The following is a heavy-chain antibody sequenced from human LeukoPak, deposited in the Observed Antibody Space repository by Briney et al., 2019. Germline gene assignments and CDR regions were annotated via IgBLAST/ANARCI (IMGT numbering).Heavy chain of an antibody. V-gene: IGHV3-30*02. CDR2: IRYDGSDK. Sequence: GGSLRLSCAASGFTFSSYEMNWVRQAPGKGLEWVAFIRYDGSDKSYADSVKGRFTISRDNSENTLYLQINSPRVEDTAVYYCAKDTPTTGYHLDSWGQGTLVTVSS. J-gene: IGHJ4*02. CDR1: GFTFSSYE. CDR3: AKDTPTTGYHLDS. D-gene: IGHD1-1*01.